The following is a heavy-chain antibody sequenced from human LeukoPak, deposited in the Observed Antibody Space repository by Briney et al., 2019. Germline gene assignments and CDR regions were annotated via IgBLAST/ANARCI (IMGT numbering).Heavy chain of an antibody. Sequence: SETLSLTCAVYGGSFSGYYWSWIRQPPGKGLEWIGEINHSGSTNYNPSLKSRVTISVDTSKNQFSLKLESVTAADTAVYYCASLLLIAAGYDYWGQGTLVTVSS. V-gene: IGHV4-34*01. D-gene: IGHD6-13*01. J-gene: IGHJ4*02. CDR1: GGSFSGYY. CDR3: ASLLLIAAGYDY. CDR2: INHSGST.